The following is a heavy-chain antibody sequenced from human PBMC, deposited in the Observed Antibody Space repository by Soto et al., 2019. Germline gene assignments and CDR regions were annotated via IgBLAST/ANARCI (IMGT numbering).Heavy chain of an antibody. CDR2: IYYSGST. CDR3: ARESYYGSGSSNTDY. CDR1: GGSISSYY. V-gene: IGHV4-59*12. J-gene: IGHJ4*02. Sequence: SSETLSLTCTVSGGSISSYYWSWIRQPPGKGLEWIGYIYYSGSTNYNPSLNSRVTISVDTSKNQFSLKLSSVTAADTAVYYCARESYYGSGSSNTDYWGQGTLVTVSS. D-gene: IGHD3-10*01.